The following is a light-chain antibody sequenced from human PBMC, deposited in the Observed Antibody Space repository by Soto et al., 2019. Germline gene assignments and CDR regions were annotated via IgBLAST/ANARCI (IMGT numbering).Light chain of an antibody. CDR1: TSNVGTNT. Sequence: QTVVTQPPSASGNPGQRVTISCSGSTSNVGTNTVNWYQQLPGTAPKLLIFNNNNRPSGVPARFSGSSSGTSASLAISGLQSEDEADYYCAAWDETLSGPVFGGGTKLTVL. CDR3: AAWDETLSGPV. V-gene: IGLV1-44*01. J-gene: IGLJ2*01. CDR2: NNN.